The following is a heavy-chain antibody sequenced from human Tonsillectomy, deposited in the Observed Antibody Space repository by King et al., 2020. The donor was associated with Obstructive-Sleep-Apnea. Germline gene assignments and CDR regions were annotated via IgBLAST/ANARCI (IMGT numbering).Heavy chain of an antibody. Sequence: VQLVESGGGLVQPGGSLRLSCAASGITLSNYWMHWVRQVPGKGLVWVSRINSDGRRTSHADSVKGRFTISRDNAKNMVYLQMNSLRAEATAIYYWVRDAARNCIDGPCPLYWGQGTLVTVSS. V-gene: IGHV3-74*01. CDR3: VRDAARNCIDGPCPLY. D-gene: IGHD2-15*01. CDR1: GITLSNYW. CDR2: INSDGRRT. J-gene: IGHJ1*01.